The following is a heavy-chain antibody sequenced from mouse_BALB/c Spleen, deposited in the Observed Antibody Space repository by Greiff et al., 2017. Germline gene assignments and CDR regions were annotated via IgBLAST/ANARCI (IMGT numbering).Heavy chain of an antibody. V-gene: IGHV5-17*02. CDR3: ARKLEYYAMDY. CDR2: ISSGSSTI. Sequence: VQLKESGGGLVQPGGSRKLSCAASGFTFSSFGMHWVRQAPEKGLEWVAYISSGSSTIYYADTVKGRFTISRDNPKNTLFLQMTSLRSEDTAMYYCARKLEYYAMDYWGQGTSVTVSS. D-gene: IGHD3-1*01. J-gene: IGHJ4*01. CDR1: GFTFSSFG.